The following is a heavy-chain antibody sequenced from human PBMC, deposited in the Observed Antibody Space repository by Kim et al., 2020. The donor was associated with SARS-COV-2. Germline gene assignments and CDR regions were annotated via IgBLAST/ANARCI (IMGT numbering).Heavy chain of an antibody. D-gene: IGHD5-12*01. CDR2: IYFVGST. J-gene: IGHJ6*02. V-gene: IGHV3-53*04. Sequence: GGSLRLSCAASGFTFSCYYMSWVRQAPGKGLEWVSVIYFVGSTYSYASFKSRFIISSHNSKNTPLLLINSLITEDTAAFYCCTYSPTYHYCLDVWGQGTT. CDR1: GFTFSCYY. CDR3: CTYSPTYHYCLDV.